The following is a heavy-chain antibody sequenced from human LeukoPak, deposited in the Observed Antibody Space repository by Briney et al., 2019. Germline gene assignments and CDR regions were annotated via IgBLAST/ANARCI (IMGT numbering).Heavy chain of an antibody. Sequence: ASVKVSCKASGYTFTNYGIRWLRQAPGQGLEWMGWISAYNGDTSYAQKLQGRVTMTTDASTSTAYMELGSLGSDVTGVYYCARVEEYCTGSSCLDHWSQGTLVTVSS. D-gene: IGHD2-8*02. CDR2: ISAYNGDT. CDR3: ARVEEYCTGSSCLDH. V-gene: IGHV1-18*01. CDR1: GYTFTNYG. J-gene: IGHJ4*02.